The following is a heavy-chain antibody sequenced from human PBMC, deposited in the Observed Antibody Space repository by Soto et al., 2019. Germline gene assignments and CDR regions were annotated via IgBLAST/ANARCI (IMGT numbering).Heavy chain of an antibody. D-gene: IGHD6-13*01. Sequence: SETLSLTCTVSGGSISSYYWSWIRQPPGKGLEWIGYIYYSGSTNYNPSLKSRVTISVDTSKNQFSLKLSSVTAADTAVYYCARDRAAIAAAGFDPWGPAALVNVSS. CDR2: IYYSGST. CDR1: GGSISSYY. CDR3: ARDRAAIAAAGFDP. J-gene: IGHJ5*01. V-gene: IGHV4-59*01.